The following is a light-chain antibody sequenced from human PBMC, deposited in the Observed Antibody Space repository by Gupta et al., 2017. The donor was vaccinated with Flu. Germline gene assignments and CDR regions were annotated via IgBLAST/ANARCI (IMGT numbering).Light chain of an antibody. V-gene: IGLV1-51*01. CDR2: HNN. CDR3: GTWESSQSDCWV. Sequence: TISCSGSSSNIGNNYVSWYQQLPATAPQLLIYHNNKRPSGLPDRFSGSKSGTSATLGITGLQAGGEADDYCGTWESSQSDCWVFGGGTKLTVL. CDR1: SSNIGNNY. J-gene: IGLJ3*02.